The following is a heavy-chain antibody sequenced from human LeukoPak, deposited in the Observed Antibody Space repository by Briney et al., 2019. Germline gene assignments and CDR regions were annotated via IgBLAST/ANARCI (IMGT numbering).Heavy chain of an antibody. V-gene: IGHV4-39*01. Sequence: PSETLSLTCTVSGGSISSSSYYWGWIRQPPGKGLEWIGSIYYSGSTYYNPSLKSRVTISVDTSKNQFSLKLSSVTAADTAIYYCARGPRGAKSSGWYLLGFDYWGQGTLVTVSS. CDR3: ARGPRGAKSSGWYLLGFDY. D-gene: IGHD6-19*01. CDR1: GGSISSSSYY. CDR2: IYYSGST. J-gene: IGHJ4*02.